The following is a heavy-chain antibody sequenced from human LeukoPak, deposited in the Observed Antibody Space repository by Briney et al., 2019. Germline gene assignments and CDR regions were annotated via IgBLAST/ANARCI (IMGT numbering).Heavy chain of an antibody. CDR2: INWNGATT. V-gene: IGHV3-20*04. CDR3: ARDHDTLLVVDRGFEV. CDR1: GFTVSSNY. D-gene: IGHD3-22*01. J-gene: IGHJ3*01. Sequence: GGSLRLSCAASGFTVSSNYMSWVRQAPGKGLEWVSGINWNGATTTYADSVKGRFTISRDNAKSSLYLQMNSLRAEDTAFYYCARDHDTLLVVDRGFEVWGQGTTVTVSS.